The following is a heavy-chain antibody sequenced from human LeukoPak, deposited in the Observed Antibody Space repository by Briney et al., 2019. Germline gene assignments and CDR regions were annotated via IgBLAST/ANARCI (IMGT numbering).Heavy chain of an antibody. CDR1: GFTFSTYA. Sequence: GGSLRLSCAASGFTFSTYAMHWVRQAPGKGLEYVSAISTNGDSTYYADSVKGRFTISRDNSKNTLFLQMGSLRADDMAVYYCARDRGYSTFDYWGQGTLVTVSS. CDR2: ISTNGDST. J-gene: IGHJ4*02. D-gene: IGHD3-22*01. V-gene: IGHV3-64*02. CDR3: ARDRGYSTFDY.